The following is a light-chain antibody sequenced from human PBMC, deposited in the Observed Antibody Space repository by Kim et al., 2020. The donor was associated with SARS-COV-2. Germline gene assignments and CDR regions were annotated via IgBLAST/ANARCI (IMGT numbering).Light chain of an antibody. CDR3: ATWDSSLRSVV. V-gene: IGLV1-51*01. CDR1: SSNIGNHF. J-gene: IGLJ2*01. Sequence: QSVLTQPPSVSAAPGQKVTISCSGSSSNIGNHFVSWYRQLPGTAPKLLIYDSNKRPSGIPDRFSGSKSGTSATLDITGLQTGDEADYYCATWDSSLRSVVFGGGTQLTVL. CDR2: DSN.